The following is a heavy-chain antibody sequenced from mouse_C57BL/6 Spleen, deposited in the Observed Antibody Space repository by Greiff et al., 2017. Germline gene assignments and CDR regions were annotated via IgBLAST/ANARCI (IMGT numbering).Heavy chain of an antibody. J-gene: IGHJ1*03. Sequence: VQLQQSGPELVKPGASVKIPCKASGYTFTDYNMDWVKQSHGKSLEWIGDINPNNGGTISNQKFKGKGTLTVDKSSSTAYMELRSLTSEDTAVYYCARSRYFDVWGTGTTVTVSS. CDR3: ARSRYFDV. V-gene: IGHV1-18*01. CDR1: GYTFTDYN. CDR2: INPNNGGT.